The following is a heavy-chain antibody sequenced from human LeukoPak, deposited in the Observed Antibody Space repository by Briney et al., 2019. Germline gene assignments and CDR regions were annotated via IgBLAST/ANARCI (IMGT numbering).Heavy chain of an antibody. Sequence: ASVKVSCKASGYTFTSCDINWVRQATGQGLEWMGWMNPNSGNTGYGQSFQGRITMTRDISIGTAYMELSNLTSEDTAIYYCTRGSSGRRDNWGQGTLVTVST. J-gene: IGHJ4*02. V-gene: IGHV1-8*01. CDR2: MNPNSGNT. D-gene: IGHD6-19*01. CDR3: TRGSSGRRDN. CDR1: GYTFTSCD.